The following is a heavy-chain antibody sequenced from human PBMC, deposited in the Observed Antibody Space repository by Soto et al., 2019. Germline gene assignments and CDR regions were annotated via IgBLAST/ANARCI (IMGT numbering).Heavy chain of an antibody. J-gene: IGHJ5*02. CDR2: IRSKASSYAT. V-gene: IGHV3-73*01. D-gene: IGHD1-26*01. CDR1: GFTFSGSA. CDR3: TRSVLRATDWFDP. Sequence: GGSLRLSCAASGFTFSGSAMHWVRQASGKGLEWVGRIRSKASSYATAYAASVKGRFTISRDDSKNTAYLQMNSLKTEDTAVYYCTRSVLRATDWFDPWGQGTLVTVSS.